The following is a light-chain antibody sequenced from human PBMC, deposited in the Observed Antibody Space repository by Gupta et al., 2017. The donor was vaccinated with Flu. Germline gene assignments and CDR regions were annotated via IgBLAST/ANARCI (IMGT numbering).Light chain of an antibody. CDR1: SGSIATNY. Sequence: NFMLTQPHSVSESPGKTVTISCTRSSGSIATNYVQWYQHRPGRSPSTVIYEDNLRPSGVPDRFSGSIDTSSNSASLTISGLQPDDEADYYCQSYDSVIRDVVFGGGTKLSVL. CDR2: EDN. V-gene: IGLV6-57*01. CDR3: QSYDSVIRDVV. J-gene: IGLJ2*01.